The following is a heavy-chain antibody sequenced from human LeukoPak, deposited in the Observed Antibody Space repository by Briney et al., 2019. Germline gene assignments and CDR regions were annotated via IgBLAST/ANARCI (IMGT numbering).Heavy chain of an antibody. CDR1: GGSFSGYY. V-gene: IGHV4-34*01. CDR2: INHSGST. D-gene: IGHD6-19*01. CDR3: ARAHAVASGRFDL. Sequence: PSETLSLTCAVYGGSFSGYYWSWIRQPPGKGLEWIGEINHSGSTNYNPSLKSRVTISVDTSKNQFSLKLSSVTAADTAVYYCARAHAVASGRFDLWGRGTLVTVSS. J-gene: IGHJ2*01.